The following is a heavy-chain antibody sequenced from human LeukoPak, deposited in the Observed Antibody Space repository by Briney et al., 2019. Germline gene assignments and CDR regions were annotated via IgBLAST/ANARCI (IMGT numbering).Heavy chain of an antibody. Sequence: SETLSLTCTVSGGSMSSSLYYWGWIRQPPGKGLEWIGSIIYSGTTYYNPSLKSRVTVSVDTSKKQFALKLSSVTAADTAVYYCARHELYYYYYMDVWGKGTTVTVSS. CDR3: ARHELYYYYYMDV. CDR1: GGSMSSSLYY. CDR2: IIYSGTT. V-gene: IGHV4-39*01. D-gene: IGHD1-7*01. J-gene: IGHJ6*03.